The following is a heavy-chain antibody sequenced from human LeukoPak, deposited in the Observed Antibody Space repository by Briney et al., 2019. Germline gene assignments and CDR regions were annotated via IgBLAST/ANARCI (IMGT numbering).Heavy chain of an antibody. Sequence: ASVKVSRKASGYTFTCYYMHWVRQAPGQGLEWMGIINPSGGSTSYAQKFQGRVTMTRDTSTSTVYMELSSLRSEDTAVYYCARDVVRGYSGYGRYFDYWGQGTLVTVSS. CDR2: INPSGGST. CDR1: GYTFTCYY. J-gene: IGHJ4*02. D-gene: IGHD5-12*01. V-gene: IGHV1-46*01. CDR3: ARDVVRGYSGYGRYFDY.